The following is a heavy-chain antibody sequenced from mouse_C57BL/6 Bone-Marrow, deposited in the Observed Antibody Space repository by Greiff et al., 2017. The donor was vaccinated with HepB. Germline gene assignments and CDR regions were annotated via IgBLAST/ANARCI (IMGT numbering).Heavy chain of an antibody. CDR1: GYTFTSYW. V-gene: IGHV1-64*01. CDR3: ARKGYYGSLYYFDY. D-gene: IGHD1-1*01. J-gene: IGHJ2*01. Sequence: QVQLKQPGAELVKPGASVKLSCKASGYTFTSYWMHWVKQRPGQGLEWIGMIHPNSGSTNYNEKFKSKATLTVDKSSSTAYMQLSSLTSEDSAVYYCARKGYYGSLYYFDYWGQGTTLTVSS. CDR2: IHPNSGST.